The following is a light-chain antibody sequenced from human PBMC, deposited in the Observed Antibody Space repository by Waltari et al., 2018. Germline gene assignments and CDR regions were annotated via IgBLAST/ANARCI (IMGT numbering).Light chain of an antibody. CDR3: CSSAGSFTWV. CDR2: YLS. Sequence: QSALTQPRSVSGSPGHSVTISCTGTSSDDVSWYQQHPGKVPKLMIYYLSQRPSGVPDLFSGSKSGNTASLTISGLQVDDEADYYCCSSAGSFTWVFGGGTKLTVL. J-gene: IGLJ3*02. CDR1: SSDD. V-gene: IGLV2-11*01.